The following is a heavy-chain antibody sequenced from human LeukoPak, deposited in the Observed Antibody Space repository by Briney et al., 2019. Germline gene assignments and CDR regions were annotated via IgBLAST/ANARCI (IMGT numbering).Heavy chain of an antibody. CDR2: INPNSGGT. Sequence: ASVKVSCKASGYTFTGYYMHWVRQAPGQGLEWMGWINPNSGGTNYAQKFQGRVTMTRDTSISTAYVELSRLRSDDTAVYYCAREWGAYSSGWKIDYWGQGTLVTVSS. CDR3: AREWGAYSSGWKIDY. J-gene: IGHJ4*02. D-gene: IGHD6-19*01. CDR1: GYTFTGYY. V-gene: IGHV1-2*02.